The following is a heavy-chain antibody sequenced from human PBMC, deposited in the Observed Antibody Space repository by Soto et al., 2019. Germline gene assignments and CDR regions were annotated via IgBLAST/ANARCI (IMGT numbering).Heavy chain of an antibody. CDR3: ARRYCSSTSCYTTDYYGMDV. CDR2: ISAYNGNT. D-gene: IGHD2-2*02. Sequence: GASVKVSCTASGYTFTSYGISWVRHAPGQGLEWMGWISAYNGNTNYAQKLQGRVTMTTDTSTSTAYMELRTLRSDDTAVYYCARRYCSSTSCYTTDYYGMDVWGQGTTVTV. V-gene: IGHV1-18*04. J-gene: IGHJ6*02. CDR1: GYTFTSYG.